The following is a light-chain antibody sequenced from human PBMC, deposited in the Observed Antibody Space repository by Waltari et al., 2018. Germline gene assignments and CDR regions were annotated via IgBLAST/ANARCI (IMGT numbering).Light chain of an antibody. Sequence: DIQMTQSPSSLSASVGDRVTITCRASQSISKYLNWYQQKVGTAPNLLIYTTSTLQSGVPSRFSGTGSGTDFTLTITSLQPEDFATYFCQQTYSAPVTFGQGTRVEIK. V-gene: IGKV1-39*01. CDR1: QSISKY. CDR3: QQTYSAPVT. CDR2: TTS. J-gene: IGKJ1*01.